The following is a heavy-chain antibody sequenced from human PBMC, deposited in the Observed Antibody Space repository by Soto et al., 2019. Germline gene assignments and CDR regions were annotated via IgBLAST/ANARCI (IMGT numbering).Heavy chain of an antibody. CDR3: AKDSHVLYYDFWSGYYTGHNWFDP. J-gene: IGHJ5*02. CDR2: ISGSGGST. Sequence: PGGSLRLSCAASGFTFSSYAMSWVRQAPGKGLEWVSAISGSGGSTYYADSVKGRFTISRDNSKNTLYLQMNSLRAEDTAVYYCAKDSHVLYYDFWSGYYTGHNWFDPWGQGTLVTVSS. CDR1: GFTFSSYA. V-gene: IGHV3-23*01. D-gene: IGHD3-3*01.